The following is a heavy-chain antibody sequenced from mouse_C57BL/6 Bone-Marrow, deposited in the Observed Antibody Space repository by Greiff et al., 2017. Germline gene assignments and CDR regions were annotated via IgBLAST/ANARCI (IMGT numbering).Heavy chain of an antibody. D-gene: IGHD1-1*01. CDR1: GYTFTSYW. CDR3: ESGGYYFYGSSLYYYARDY. Sequence: QVQLQQPGAELVKPGASVKLSCKASGYTFTSYWMPWVKQRPGRGLEWIGRIDPSSGGTNYNEKFKSKATLTVDKSSSTAYMQLSSLTSEDSAVLYWESGGYYFYGSSLYYYARDYWGQGTSVTVSS. V-gene: IGHV1-72*01. J-gene: IGHJ4*01. CDR2: IDPSSGGT.